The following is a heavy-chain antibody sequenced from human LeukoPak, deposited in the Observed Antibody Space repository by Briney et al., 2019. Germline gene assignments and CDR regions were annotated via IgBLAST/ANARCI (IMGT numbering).Heavy chain of an antibody. CDR2: ISSSSSTI. Sequence: PGGSLRLSCAASGFTFSSYSMNWVRQAPGKGLEWVSYISSSSSTIYYADSVKGRFTISRDNAKNSLYLQMNSLRAEDTAVYYCARDIHDYGDYGGGYWGQGTLVTVSS. V-gene: IGHV3-48*04. CDR3: ARDIHDYGDYGGGY. D-gene: IGHD4-17*01. J-gene: IGHJ4*02. CDR1: GFTFSSYS.